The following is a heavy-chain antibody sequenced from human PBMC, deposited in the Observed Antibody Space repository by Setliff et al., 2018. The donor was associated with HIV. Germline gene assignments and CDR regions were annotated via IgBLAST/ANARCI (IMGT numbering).Heavy chain of an antibody. Sequence: SETLSLTCPVSGDSVSRYYWSWIRQSPGKGLEWIGYASYSGNANYNPSLKSRVTISVDTTKNQFSLKLTSMTAADTAIYYCARDYSTLGRSDDAFDMWGPGTMVTVSS. D-gene: IGHD3-3*01. CDR1: GDSVSRYY. CDR3: ARDYSTLGRSDDAFDM. V-gene: IGHV4-59*02. CDR2: ASYSGNA. J-gene: IGHJ3*02.